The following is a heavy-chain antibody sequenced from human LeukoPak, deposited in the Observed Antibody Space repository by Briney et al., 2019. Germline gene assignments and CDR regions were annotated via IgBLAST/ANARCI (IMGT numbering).Heavy chain of an antibody. V-gene: IGHV4-39*01. CDR2: IYYVGST. CDR1: GGSISTSSYY. J-gene: IGHJ4*02. CDR3: ARGADYDYVWGSLHYFDY. Sequence: SETLSLTCTVSGGSISTSSYYWGWIRQPPGKGLEWIGNIYYVGSTYYSPSLKTRIAISVDTSKNQFSLKLSSVTAADTAVYYCARGADYDYVWGSLHYFDYWGQGTLVTVSS. D-gene: IGHD3-16*01.